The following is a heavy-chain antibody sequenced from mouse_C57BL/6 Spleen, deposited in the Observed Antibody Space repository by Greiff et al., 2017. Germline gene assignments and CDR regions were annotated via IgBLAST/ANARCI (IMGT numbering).Heavy chain of an antibody. Sequence: QVQLQQPGAELVKPGASVKMSCKASGYTFTSYWITWVKQRPGQGLEWIGDIYPGSGSTNYNEKFKSKATLTVDTSSSTAYMQLSSLTSEDSAVYYCAAGDYDSAWFADWGQGTLVTVSA. V-gene: IGHV1-55*01. CDR3: AAGDYDSAWFAD. D-gene: IGHD2-4*01. CDR1: GYTFTSYW. J-gene: IGHJ3*01. CDR2: IYPGSGST.